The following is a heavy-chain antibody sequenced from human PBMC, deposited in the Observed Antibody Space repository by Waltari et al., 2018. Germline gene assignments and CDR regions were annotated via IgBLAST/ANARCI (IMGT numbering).Heavy chain of an antibody. Sequence: QVQLVQSGAEVKKPGSSVKVSCKASGGTFSSYAISWVRQAPGQGLEWMGGIIPIFGTANYAQKFQGRVTITTDESTSTAYMELSSLRTEDTAVYYCARSIIRGIFDVSYYYGMDVWGQGTTVTVSS. V-gene: IGHV1-69*05. CDR1: GGTFSSYA. D-gene: IGHD2-21*01. J-gene: IGHJ6*02. CDR3: ARSIIRGIFDVSYYYGMDV. CDR2: IIPIFGTA.